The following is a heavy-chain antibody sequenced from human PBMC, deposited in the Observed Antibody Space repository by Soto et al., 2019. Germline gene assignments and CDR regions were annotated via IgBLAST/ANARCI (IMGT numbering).Heavy chain of an antibody. CDR1: GFTFSNNW. D-gene: IGHD6-19*01. Sequence: GGSLRLSCAASGFTFSNNWMHWVRQAPGKEPVWVSSINSDGSSTYYADSVKGRFTISRDNAKNTLYLQMNSLRADDTAVYYCASGGRAVHCGKGTLVTVSS. J-gene: IGHJ4*02. CDR3: ASGGRAVH. V-gene: IGHV3-74*01. CDR2: INSDGSST.